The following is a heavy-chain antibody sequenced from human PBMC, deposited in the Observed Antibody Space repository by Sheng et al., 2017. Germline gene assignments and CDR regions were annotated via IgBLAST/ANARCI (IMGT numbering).Heavy chain of an antibody. CDR2: ISSSSSYI. Sequence: EVQLVESGGGLVKPGGSLRLSCAASGFTFSSYSMNWVRQAPGKGLEWVSSISSSSSYIYYADSVKGRFTISRDNAKNSLYLQMNSLRAEDTAVYYCARAEWLAYYFDYWGQGTLVTVSS. CDR1: GFTFSSYS. V-gene: IGHV3-21*01. D-gene: IGHD6-19*01. CDR3: ARAEWLAYYFDY. J-gene: IGHJ4*02.